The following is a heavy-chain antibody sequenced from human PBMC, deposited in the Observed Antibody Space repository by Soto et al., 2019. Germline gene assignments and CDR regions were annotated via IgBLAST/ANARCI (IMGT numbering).Heavy chain of an antibody. CDR3: ARDQGCSSTSCYTDYYYGMDV. V-gene: IGHV3-30-3*01. D-gene: IGHD2-2*02. J-gene: IGHJ6*02. CDR1: GFTFSSYA. Sequence: LRLSCAASGFTFSSYAMHWVRQAPGKGLEWVAVISYDGSNKYYADSVKGRFTISRDNSKNTLYLQMNSLRAEDTAVYYCARDQGCSSTSCYTDYYYGMDVWGQGTTVTVSS. CDR2: ISYDGSNK.